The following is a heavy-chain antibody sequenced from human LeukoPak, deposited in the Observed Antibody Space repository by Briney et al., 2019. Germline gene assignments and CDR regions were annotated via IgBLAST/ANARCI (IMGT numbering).Heavy chain of an antibody. Sequence: GGSLRLSCAASGFTFSNYAMSWVRQAPGKGLEWVSAISGSGGSTYYADSVKGRFTISRDNSKNTLYLQMNSLRAEDTAVYYCAKLTTLLITMVRGVYFDYRGQGTLVTVSS. CDR2: ISGSGGST. CDR3: AKLTTLLITMVRGVYFDY. J-gene: IGHJ4*02. D-gene: IGHD3-10*01. CDR1: GFTFSNYA. V-gene: IGHV3-23*01.